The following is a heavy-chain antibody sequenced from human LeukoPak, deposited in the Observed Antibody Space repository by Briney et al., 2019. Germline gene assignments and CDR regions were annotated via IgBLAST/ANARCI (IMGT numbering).Heavy chain of an antibody. CDR1: GFTFSNAW. D-gene: IGHD6-19*01. CDR3: TTLSPSGWDYDY. CDR2: IKSKTDGGTT. Sequence: GGSLRLSCAASGFTFSNAWMSWVRQAPGKGLEWVGRIKSKTDGGTTDYAAPVEGRFTISRDDSKNTLYLQMNSLKTEDTAVYYCTTLSPSGWDYDYWGQGTLVTVSS. V-gene: IGHV3-15*01. J-gene: IGHJ4*02.